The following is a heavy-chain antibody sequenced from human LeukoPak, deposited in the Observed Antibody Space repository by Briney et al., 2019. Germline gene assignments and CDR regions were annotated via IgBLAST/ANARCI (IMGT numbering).Heavy chain of an antibody. CDR1: RFRFQQYA. Sequence: GGSLRLSCAGSRFRFQQYAISWVRQAPGKGLEWVGFIRSKTYGGTSQYAASVGGRCTISRDDSRNITYVQMNSLQTEHTGVYYCARVVELGVSTLPGSLGVSDSWGQGTLVTVSS. D-gene: IGHD1-26*01. CDR3: ARVVELGVSTLPGSLGVSDS. CDR2: IRSKTYGGTS. V-gene: IGHV3-49*04. J-gene: IGHJ4*02.